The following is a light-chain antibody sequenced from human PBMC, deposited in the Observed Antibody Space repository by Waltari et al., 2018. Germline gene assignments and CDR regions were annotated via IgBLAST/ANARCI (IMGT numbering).Light chain of an antibody. V-gene: IGKV3-11*01. CDR1: QTVSNS. J-gene: IGKJ4*01. CDR3: QQRTNWPASLT. CDR2: DAS. Sequence: EVVLTQSPATLSLSPGETATLSCRASQTVSNSLAWYQQIPGQAPMLLIYDASNRATGIPARFSGSGSGTDFTITSNGLEPEDFAVYYCQQRTNWPASLTFGGGTKVEIK.